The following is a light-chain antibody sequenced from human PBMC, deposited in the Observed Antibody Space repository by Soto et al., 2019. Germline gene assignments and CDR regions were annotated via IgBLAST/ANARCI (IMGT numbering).Light chain of an antibody. CDR3: QQYNTYSWT. Sequence: DIVMTQSPDSLTVSLSERATINCKSSQSLLYSFNNKNYLAWYQQKPGQPPKLLIYWASTRESGVPDRFSGSGSGTDFTLTISSLQPEDFATYYCQQYNTYSWTFGQGTKVDIK. V-gene: IGKV4-1*01. CDR1: QSLLYSFNNKNY. J-gene: IGKJ1*01. CDR2: WAS.